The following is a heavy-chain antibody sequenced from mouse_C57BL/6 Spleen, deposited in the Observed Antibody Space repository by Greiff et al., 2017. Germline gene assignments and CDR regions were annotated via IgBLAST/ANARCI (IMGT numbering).Heavy chain of an antibody. D-gene: IGHD1-1*01. V-gene: IGHV1-47*01. CDR2: FHPYNDDT. CDR1: GYTFTTYP. Sequence: QVQLQQSGAELVKPGASVQMSCKASGYTFTTYPIEWMKQNHGKSLEWIGNFHPYNDDTKYNEKFKGKATLTVEKSSSTVYLELSRLTSDDSAVYYCARGGLYGSSAYWYFDVWGTGTTVTVSS. CDR3: ARGGLYGSSAYWYFDV. J-gene: IGHJ1*03.